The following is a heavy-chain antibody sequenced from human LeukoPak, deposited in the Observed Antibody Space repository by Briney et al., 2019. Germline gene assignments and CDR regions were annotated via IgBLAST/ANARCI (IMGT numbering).Heavy chain of an antibody. CDR1: GVTFTVYF. J-gene: IGHJ3*02. CDR2: VRRTR. D-gene: IGHD3-16*01. CDR3: ARRIWGADSQSHTFDI. V-gene: IGHV3-11*01. Sequence: KPGGSLRLSCAAPGVTFTVYFMGWICQALGEGLGWMSEVRRTRYYAASGEGRFTIYRDNAKNSLYLQMNSRRAEDTAVYYCARRIWGADSQSHTFDIWGQGTMVTVS.